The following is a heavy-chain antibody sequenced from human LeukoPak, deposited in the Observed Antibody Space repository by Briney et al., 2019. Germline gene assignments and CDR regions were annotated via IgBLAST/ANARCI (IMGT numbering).Heavy chain of an antibody. CDR2: INPNSGAT. V-gene: IGHV1-2*02. Sequence: RASVKVSCKASGYSFSGYYIHWLRQAPGQGLEWMGWINPNSGATTYAQKFQGRVTMTRDTSISTVYMELRRLRSDDTAVYYCARKWIQLWSDAFDIWGQGTMVTVSS. CDR1: GYSFSGYY. D-gene: IGHD5-18*01. CDR3: ARKWIQLWSDAFDI. J-gene: IGHJ3*02.